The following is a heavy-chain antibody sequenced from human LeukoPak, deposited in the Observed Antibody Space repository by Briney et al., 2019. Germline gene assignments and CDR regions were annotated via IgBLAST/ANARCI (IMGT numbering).Heavy chain of an antibody. CDR2: IYYSGST. J-gene: IGHJ6*03. CDR3: ARHAHYSYYMDV. CDR1: GGSISSSSYF. V-gene: IGHV4-39*01. Sequence: SETLSLTCTVSGGSISSSSYFWGWIRQPPGKGLEWIGSIYYSGSTYYNPSLKSRVTISVDTSKNQFSLNLSSVTAADTAVYYCARHAHYSYYMDVWGKGTTVTVSS.